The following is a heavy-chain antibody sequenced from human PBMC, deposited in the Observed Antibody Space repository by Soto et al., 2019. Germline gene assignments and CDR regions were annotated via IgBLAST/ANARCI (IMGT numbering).Heavy chain of an antibody. Sequence: SETLSLTCTVSGGSISSYYWSWIRQPPGKGLEWIGYIYYSGSTNYNPSLKSRVTISVNTSKNQFSLKLSSVTAADTAVYYCARVIKSVVRGVYFDYWGQGTLVTVSS. D-gene: IGHD3-10*01. CDR2: IYYSGST. J-gene: IGHJ4*02. CDR1: GGSISSYY. V-gene: IGHV4-59*01. CDR3: ARVIKSVVRGVYFDY.